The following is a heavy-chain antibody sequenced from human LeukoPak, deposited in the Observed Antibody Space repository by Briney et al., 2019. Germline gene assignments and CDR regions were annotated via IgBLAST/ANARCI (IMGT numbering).Heavy chain of an antibody. V-gene: IGHV3-7*05. CDR3: ARGPGSSWSPIDY. J-gene: IGHJ4*02. Sequence: GGSLRLPCAASGFTFSSYWMSWVRQAPGKGLEWVANIKQDGSEKYYVDSVKGRFTISRDNAKNSLYLQMNSLRAEDTAVYYCARGPGSSWSPIDYWGQGTLVTVSS. CDR1: GFTFSSYW. CDR2: IKQDGSEK. D-gene: IGHD6-13*01.